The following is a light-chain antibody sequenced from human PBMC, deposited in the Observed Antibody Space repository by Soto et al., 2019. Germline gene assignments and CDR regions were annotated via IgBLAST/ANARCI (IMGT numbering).Light chain of an antibody. CDR1: GSNIGAGYD. CDR3: QSYDKDFNWV. J-gene: IGLJ3*02. V-gene: IGLV1-40*03. CDR2: DNT. Sequence: QAVVTQPPSVSGAPGQRVTISCTGSGSNIGAGYDVHWYQHLPGTAPRLVIYDNTKRPSGVPDRMSASKAGASASLAIAGLQEEDEADYYCQSYDKDFNWVFGGGTKLTVL.